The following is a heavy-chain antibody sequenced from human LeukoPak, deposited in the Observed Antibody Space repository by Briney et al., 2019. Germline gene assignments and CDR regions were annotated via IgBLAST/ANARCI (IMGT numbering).Heavy chain of an antibody. CDR3: ARDSSGWHPFDY. J-gene: IGHJ4*02. D-gene: IGHD6-19*01. CDR2: INPNGGST. CDR1: GYTFTSYY. V-gene: IGHV1-46*01. Sequence: ASVKVSCKASGYTFTSYYMHWVRQAPGQGLEWMGIINPNGGSTSYAQKFQGRVTMTRDTSTSTVYMELSSLRSEDAAVYYCARDSSGWHPFDYWGQGTLVTVSS.